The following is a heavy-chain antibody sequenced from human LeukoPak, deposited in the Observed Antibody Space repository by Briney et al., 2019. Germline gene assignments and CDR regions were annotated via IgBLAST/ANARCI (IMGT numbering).Heavy chain of an antibody. CDR3: ASFQWLRYFDF. D-gene: IGHD5-12*01. CDR2: ISSSGNIV. CDR1: GFTFSDYY. J-gene: IGHJ4*02. Sequence: GGSLRLSCAASGFTFSDYYTSWIRQAPGKGLEWVSYISSSGNIVYYTDSVKGRFTISRDNAKNSLFLQMNSLRAEDTAVYFCASFQWLRYFDFWGRGTLVTVSS. V-gene: IGHV3-11*01.